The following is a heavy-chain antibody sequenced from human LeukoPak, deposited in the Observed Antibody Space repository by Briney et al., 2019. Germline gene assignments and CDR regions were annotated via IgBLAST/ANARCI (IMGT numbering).Heavy chain of an antibody. J-gene: IGHJ4*02. D-gene: IGHD3-22*01. CDR2: INSDGSST. CDR3: ARRYFYDSSTYYPLDY. V-gene: IGHV3-74*01. CDR1: GFTFSSYW. Sequence: PGGSLRLSCAASGFTFSSYWMHWVRQAPGKGLVWVSRINSDGSSTTYADSVKGRFTISRDSAKNTLYLQMNSLRAEDTAVYYCARRYFYDSSTYYPLDYWGQGTLVTVSS.